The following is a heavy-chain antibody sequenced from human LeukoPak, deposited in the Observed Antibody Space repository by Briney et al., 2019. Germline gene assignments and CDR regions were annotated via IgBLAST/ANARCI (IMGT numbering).Heavy chain of an antibody. D-gene: IGHD2-15*01. CDR2: IYTSGST. CDR1: GGSISSYY. Sequence: SETLSLTCTVSGGSISSYYWSWIRQPAGKGLEWIGRIYTSGSTNYNPSLKSRVTMSVDTSKNQFSLKLSSVTAADTAVYYCARDKIGYCSGGSCAPNWFDPWGQGTLVTVSS. V-gene: IGHV4-4*07. CDR3: ARDKIGYCSGGSCAPNWFDP. J-gene: IGHJ5*02.